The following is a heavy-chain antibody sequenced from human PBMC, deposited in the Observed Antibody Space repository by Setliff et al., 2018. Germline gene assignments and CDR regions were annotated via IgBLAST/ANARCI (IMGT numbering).Heavy chain of an antibody. CDR1: GGSISSGYY. D-gene: IGHD3-10*01. Sequence: TSETLSLTCTVSGGSISSGYYWGWIRQPPGKGLEWIGIIYHSGSTYYNPSLKSRVTISVDTSKNQFSLKLSSVTAADTAVYYCATLLANYGSGMDVWGQGTTVTVSS. J-gene: IGHJ6*02. V-gene: IGHV4-38-2*02. CDR2: IYHSGST. CDR3: ATLLANYGSGMDV.